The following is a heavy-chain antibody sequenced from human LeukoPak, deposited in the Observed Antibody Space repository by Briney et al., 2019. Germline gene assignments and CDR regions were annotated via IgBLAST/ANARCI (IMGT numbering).Heavy chain of an antibody. CDR3: ARLSYSSGWYNWLDP. D-gene: IGHD6-19*01. CDR2: IYPGDSDT. V-gene: IGHV5-51*01. Sequence: GESLQISCKGSGYSFTSYWIGWVRQLPGKGLEWMGIIYPGDSDTRYSPSFQGQVTISADKSISTAYLQWSSLKASDTAMYYCARLSYSSGWYNWLDPWGQGTLVTVSS. CDR1: GYSFTSYW. J-gene: IGHJ5*02.